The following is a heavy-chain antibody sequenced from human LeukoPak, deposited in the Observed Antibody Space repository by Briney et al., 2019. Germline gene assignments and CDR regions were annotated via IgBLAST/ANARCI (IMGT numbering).Heavy chain of an antibody. V-gene: IGHV3-7*01. J-gene: IGHJ4*02. Sequence: GGSLRLSCAASGFTFSSYWMSWVRQAPGKGLEWVANIKQDGSENYYVDSVKGRFTISRDNAKNSLYLQVNSLRAEDTAVYYCARASGSYYFDYWGQGTLVTVSS. CDR3: ARASGSYYFDY. D-gene: IGHD1-26*01. CDR2: IKQDGSEN. CDR1: GFTFSSYW.